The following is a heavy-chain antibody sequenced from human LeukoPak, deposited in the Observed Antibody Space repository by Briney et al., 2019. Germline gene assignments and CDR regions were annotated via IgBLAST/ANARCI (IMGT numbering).Heavy chain of an antibody. D-gene: IGHD4-11*01. CDR1: GDSITSRNW. Sequence: SETLSLTCAVLGDSITSRNWWSWIRQSPGKGLEWIGEVSPSGTTKYNPSLKSRVTISIETSKNVFSLKISSLTAADTAVYYCARGDNYIFDYWGPGNLVTVSS. V-gene: IGHV4-4*02. CDR3: ARGDNYIFDY. CDR2: VSPSGTT. J-gene: IGHJ4*02.